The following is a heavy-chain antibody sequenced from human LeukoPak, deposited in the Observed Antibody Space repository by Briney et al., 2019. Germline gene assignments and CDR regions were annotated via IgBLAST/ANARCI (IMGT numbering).Heavy chain of an antibody. Sequence: PGGSLRLSCAASGFTFSDYYMSWIRQAPGKGLEWVSYISSSGSTISYADSVKGRFTVSRDNAKKSLYLQMNSLRAEDTAVYYCARDLVVRGRWSWFDPWGQGTLVTVSS. J-gene: IGHJ5*02. CDR2: ISSSGSTI. CDR3: ARDLVVRGRWSWFDP. V-gene: IGHV3-11*04. D-gene: IGHD3-10*01. CDR1: GFTFSDYY.